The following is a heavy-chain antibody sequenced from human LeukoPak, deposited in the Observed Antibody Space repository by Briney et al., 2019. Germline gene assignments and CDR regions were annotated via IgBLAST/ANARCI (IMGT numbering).Heavy chain of an antibody. D-gene: IGHD3-16*01. Sequence: SETLSLTCTVSGGSISTTSYFWGWIRQPPGKGLEWIGSIYYSGSTYYNPSLKSRVTISVDTSKNQFSLKLSSVIAADTAVYFCVREGEWALPFDYWGRGTLVTVSS. J-gene: IGHJ4*02. CDR3: VREGEWALPFDY. V-gene: IGHV4-39*01. CDR1: GGSISTTSYF. CDR2: IYYSGST.